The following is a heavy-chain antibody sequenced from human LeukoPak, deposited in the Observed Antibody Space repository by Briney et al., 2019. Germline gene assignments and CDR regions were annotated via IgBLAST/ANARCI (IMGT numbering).Heavy chain of an antibody. CDR3: ARDWDEKYYYDSSGYSDY. D-gene: IGHD3-22*01. CDR2: ISSSSSYI. CDR1: GFTFSSYS. Sequence: GGSLRLSCAASGFTFSSYSMNWVRQAPGKGLEWVSSISSSSSYIYYADSVKGRFTISRDNAKNSLYLQMNSLRAEDTAVYYCARDWDEKYYYDSSGYSDYWGQGTLVTVSS. J-gene: IGHJ4*02. V-gene: IGHV3-21*01.